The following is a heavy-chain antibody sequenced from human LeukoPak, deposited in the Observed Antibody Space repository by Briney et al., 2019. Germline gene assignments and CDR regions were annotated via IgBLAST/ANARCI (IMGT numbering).Heavy chain of an antibody. CDR3: ASQGPYSSSSFDY. J-gene: IGHJ4*02. D-gene: IGHD6-6*01. Sequence: SETLSLTCTVSGGSISSYYWSWIRQPPGKGLEWIGYIYTSGSTNYNPSLKSRVTISVDTSKNQFSLKLSSVTAADTAVYYCASQGPYSSSSFDYWRQGTLVTVSS. V-gene: IGHV4-4*09. CDR1: GGSISSYY. CDR2: IYTSGST.